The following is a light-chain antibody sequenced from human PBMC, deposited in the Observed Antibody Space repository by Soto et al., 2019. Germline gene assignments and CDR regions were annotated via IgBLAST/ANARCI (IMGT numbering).Light chain of an antibody. V-gene: IGKV1-5*03. Sequence: DIQMTQSPSTLSASIGDSVTITCRASQSISSWLAWYQQKPWKAPKLLIYMASNLQSGVPSRFSGSGSGTEFTLTISSLQPDDFATYYCQHYNDYSRIFGQGTKVEIK. CDR3: QHYNDYSRI. J-gene: IGKJ1*01. CDR2: MAS. CDR1: QSISSW.